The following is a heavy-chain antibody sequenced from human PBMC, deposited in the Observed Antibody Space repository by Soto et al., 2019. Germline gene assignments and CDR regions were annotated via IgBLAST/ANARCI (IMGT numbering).Heavy chain of an antibody. Sequence: QVQLVQSGAEVKKPGSSVKVSCKASGGTFSSYAISWVRQAPGQGLEWMGGIIPIFGTANYAQKCQGRVTITADKSTSTAYMELSIRRSEDTALYYCARMGLYDYGDPEEVYWGQGTMVTVSS. V-gene: IGHV1-69*06. CDR3: ARMGLYDYGDPEEVY. J-gene: IGHJ4*02. CDR1: GGTFSSYA. D-gene: IGHD4-17*01. CDR2: IIPIFGTA.